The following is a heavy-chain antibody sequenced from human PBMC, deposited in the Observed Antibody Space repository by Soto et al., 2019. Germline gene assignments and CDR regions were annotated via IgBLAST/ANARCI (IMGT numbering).Heavy chain of an antibody. D-gene: IGHD3-10*01. CDR1: GFTFSSYA. J-gene: IGHJ4*02. V-gene: IGHV3-30-3*01. Sequence: QVQLVESGGGVVQPGRSLRLSCAASGFTFSSYAMHWVRQAPGKGLEWVAVISYDGSNKYYADSVKGRFTISRDNSKNTLYLQMNSVRAEETAVYYCARDRSGGLDYWGQGTLVTVSS. CDR3: ARDRSGGLDY. CDR2: ISYDGSNK.